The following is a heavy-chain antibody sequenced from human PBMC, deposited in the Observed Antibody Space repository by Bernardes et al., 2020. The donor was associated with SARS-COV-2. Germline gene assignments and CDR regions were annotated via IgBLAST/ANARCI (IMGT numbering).Heavy chain of an antibody. CDR3: AKSYYYDFWSGYYPSYYYYYYGMDV. D-gene: IGHD3-3*01. J-gene: IGHJ6*02. V-gene: IGHV3-23*01. Sequence: SGRERSTYYADSVKGRFTISRDNSKNTLYLQMNSLRAEDTAVYYCAKSYYYDFWSGYYPSYYYYYYGMDVWGQGTTVTVSS. CDR2: SGRERST.